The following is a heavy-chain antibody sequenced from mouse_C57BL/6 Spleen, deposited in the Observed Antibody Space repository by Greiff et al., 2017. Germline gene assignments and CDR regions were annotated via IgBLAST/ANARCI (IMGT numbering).Heavy chain of an antibody. CDR2: IWGVGST. Sequence: VQLQESGPGLVAPSQSLSITCTVSGFSLTSYGVDWVRQSPGKGLEWLGVIWGVGSTNYNSALKSRLSISKDNSKSQVFLKMNSLQTDDTAMYYCARFYYGSSYEGYAMDYWGQGTSVTVSS. J-gene: IGHJ4*01. V-gene: IGHV2-6*01. CDR1: GFSLTSYG. CDR3: ARFYYGSSYEGYAMDY. D-gene: IGHD1-1*01.